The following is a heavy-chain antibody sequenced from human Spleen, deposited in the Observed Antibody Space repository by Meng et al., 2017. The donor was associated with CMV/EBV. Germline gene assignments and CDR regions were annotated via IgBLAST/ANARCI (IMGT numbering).Heavy chain of an antibody. V-gene: IGHV4-30-4*08. J-gene: IGHJ4*02. CDR3: ARGRSGSYYDY. D-gene: IGHD1-26*01. Sequence: GQLQEPGPGLVNPSQTLSLTCTVSGGAISSGDYSWSWIRQPPGKGLEWIGYIYYSGSTYYNPSLKSRVTISVDTSKNQFSLKLSSVTAADTAVYYCARGRSGSYYDYWGQGTLVTVSS. CDR1: GGAISSGDYS. CDR2: IYYSGST.